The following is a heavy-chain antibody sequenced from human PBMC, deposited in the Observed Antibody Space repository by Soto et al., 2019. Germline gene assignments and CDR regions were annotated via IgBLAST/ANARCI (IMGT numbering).Heavy chain of an antibody. J-gene: IGHJ4*02. Sequence: ASVKVSCKASGGTFSSYTISWVRQAPGQGLEWMGRIIPILGIANYAQKFQGRVTITADKSTSTAYMELSSLRSEDTAVYYCARDESVLLWFGEFPDDYWGQGTLVTVSS. CDR3: ARDESVLLWFGEFPDDY. V-gene: IGHV1-69*04. CDR1: GGTFSSYT. D-gene: IGHD3-10*01. CDR2: IIPILGIA.